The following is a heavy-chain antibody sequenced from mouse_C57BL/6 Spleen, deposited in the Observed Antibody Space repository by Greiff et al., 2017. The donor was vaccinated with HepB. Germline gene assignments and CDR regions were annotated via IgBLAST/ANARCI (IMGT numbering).Heavy chain of an antibody. CDR3: TRPYDYLGAMDY. D-gene: IGHD1-1*01. Sequence: VQLQQSGAELVRPGASVTLSCKASGYTFTDYEMHWVKQTPVHGLEWIGAIDPETGGTAYNQKFKGKAILTADKSSSTAYMELRSLTSEDSAVYYCTRPYDYLGAMDYWGQGTSVTVSS. CDR2: IDPETGGT. CDR1: GYTFTDYE. J-gene: IGHJ4*01. V-gene: IGHV1-15*01.